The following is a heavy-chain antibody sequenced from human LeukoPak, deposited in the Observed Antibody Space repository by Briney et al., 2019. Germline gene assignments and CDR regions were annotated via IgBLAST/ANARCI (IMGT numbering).Heavy chain of an antibody. Sequence: PSETLSLTCTVSGGSISSYYWSWIRQPPGKGLEWIGYIYYSGSTNYNPSLKSRVTISVDTSKNQFSLKLSSVTAADTAVYYCARQARVSAAIYYMDVWGKGTTVTVSS. CDR2: IYYSGST. D-gene: IGHD2-2*01. CDR1: GGSISSYY. CDR3: ARQARVSAAIYYMDV. J-gene: IGHJ6*03. V-gene: IGHV4-59*01.